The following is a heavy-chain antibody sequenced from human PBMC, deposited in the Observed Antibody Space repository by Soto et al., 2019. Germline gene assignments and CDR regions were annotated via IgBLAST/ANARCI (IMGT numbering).Heavy chain of an antibody. CDR2: VRGYRGEG. CDR3: ATGMHRSSWYLTN. J-gene: IGHJ4*02. V-gene: IGHV1-18*04. CDR1: GYTFTSSC. Sequence: APVKVSCEASGYTFTSSCVVWARQPPGQGLEWLGWVRGYRGEGIYAQRFQGRVSISGDTSMTTAYMELRSLTSDDTAVYYGATGMHRSSWYLTNWGQGTLVTVAS. D-gene: IGHD6-13*01.